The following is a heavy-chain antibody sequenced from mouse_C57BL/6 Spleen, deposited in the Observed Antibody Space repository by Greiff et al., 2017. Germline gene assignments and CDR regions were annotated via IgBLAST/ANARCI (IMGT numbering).Heavy chain of an antibody. Sequence: EVQLQQSGPELVKPGASVKISCKASGYTFTDYYMNWVKQSHGKSLEWIGDINPNNGGTSYNQKFKGKATLTVDKSSSTAYMELRSLTSEDSAVYYCAREGGYGYDQGAMDYWGQGTSVTVSS. V-gene: IGHV1-26*01. D-gene: IGHD2-2*01. CDR1: GYTFTDYY. J-gene: IGHJ4*01. CDR2: INPNNGGT. CDR3: AREGGYGYDQGAMDY.